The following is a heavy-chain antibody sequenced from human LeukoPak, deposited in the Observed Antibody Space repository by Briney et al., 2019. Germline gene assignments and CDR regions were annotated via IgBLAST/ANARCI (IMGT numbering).Heavy chain of an antibody. V-gene: IGHV4-39*01. J-gene: IGHJ5*02. CDR3: ARALGYCSGGSCTRGYNWFDP. CDR1: GFTFSTYN. D-gene: IGHD2-15*01. Sequence: PGGSLRLSCVASGFTFSTYNMHWVRQAPGKGLEWIGSIYYGGSTYYNPSLKSRVTISVDTSMNQFSLKLSFVTTADTAVYYCARALGYCSGGSCTRGYNWFDPWGQGTLVTVPS. CDR2: IYYGGST.